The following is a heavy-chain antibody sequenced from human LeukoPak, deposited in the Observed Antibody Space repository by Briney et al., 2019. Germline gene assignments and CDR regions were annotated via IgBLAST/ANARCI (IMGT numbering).Heavy chain of an antibody. J-gene: IGHJ3*02. CDR1: GFTVSSNY. CDR2: IYSGDST. V-gene: IGHV3-53*01. CDR3: ARGYSSGKGNAFDI. D-gene: IGHD6-19*01. Sequence: GGSLRLSCAASGFTVSSNYMSWVPQAPGKGAEWVSVIYSGDSTYYADSVKGRFTISRDNSNNTLYLQMNSLRAEDTAVYYCARGYSSGKGNAFDIWGQGTMVTVSS.